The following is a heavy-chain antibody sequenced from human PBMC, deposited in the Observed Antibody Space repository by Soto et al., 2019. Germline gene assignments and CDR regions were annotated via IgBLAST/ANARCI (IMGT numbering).Heavy chain of an antibody. CDR2: TNAGNGNT. CDR3: ARDTGPYYDFWSGKRPYYYYYMDV. D-gene: IGHD3-3*01. CDR1: GYTFTSYA. J-gene: IGHJ6*03. Sequence: ASVKVSCKASGYTFTSYAMHWVRQAPGQRLEWMGWTNAGNGNTKYSQKFQGRVTITRDTSASTAYMELSSLRSEDTAVYYCARDTGPYYDFWSGKRPYYYYYMDVWGKGTTVTVSS. V-gene: IGHV1-3*01.